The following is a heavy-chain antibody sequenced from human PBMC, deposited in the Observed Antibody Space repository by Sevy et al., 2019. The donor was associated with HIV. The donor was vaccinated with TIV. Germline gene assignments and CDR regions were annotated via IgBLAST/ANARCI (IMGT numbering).Heavy chain of an antibody. CDR1: GFTFDEYG. CDR2: INWNGANT. J-gene: IGHJ4*02. CDR3: AGYFDRSGYYGFDY. D-gene: IGHD3-22*01. Sequence: GGSLRLFCAASGFTFDEYGMSWVRQVPGKGLEWVSGINWNGANTGYADSMRGRFTISRDNAKNSLYLQMNSLRVEDTALYYCAGYFDRSGYYGFDYWGQGTLVTVSS. V-gene: IGHV3-20*04.